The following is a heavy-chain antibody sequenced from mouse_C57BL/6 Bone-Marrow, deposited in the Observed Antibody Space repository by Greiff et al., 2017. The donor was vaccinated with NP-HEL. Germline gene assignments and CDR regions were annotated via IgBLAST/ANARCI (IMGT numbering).Heavy chain of an antibody. CDR3: ARGRMITPYFDY. J-gene: IGHJ2*01. D-gene: IGHD2-4*01. CDR2: ISDGGSYT. V-gene: IGHV5-4*01. CDR1: GFTFSSYA. Sequence: EVQRVESGGGLVKPGGSLKLSCAASGFTFSSYAMSWVRQTPEKRLEWVATISDGGSYTYYPDNVKGRFTISRDNAKNNLYLQMSHLKSEDTAMYYCARGRMITPYFDYWGQGTTITVSS.